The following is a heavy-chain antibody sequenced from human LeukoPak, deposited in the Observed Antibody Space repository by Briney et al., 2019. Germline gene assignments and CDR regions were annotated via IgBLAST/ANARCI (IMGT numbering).Heavy chain of an antibody. CDR3: ARGTGWSYYFDY. CDR2: VYHSGSS. Sequence: SETLSLICIVSGYSINSCYYWGWLRSPPGKGLDWIGTVYHSGSSYYNPSLNSRFTLSVDTSKNQYSLRLPSVTAADTAVYYCARGTGWSYYFDYWGRGTLVTVSP. CDR1: GYSINSCYY. J-gene: IGHJ4*02. V-gene: IGHV4-38-2*02. D-gene: IGHD6-19*01.